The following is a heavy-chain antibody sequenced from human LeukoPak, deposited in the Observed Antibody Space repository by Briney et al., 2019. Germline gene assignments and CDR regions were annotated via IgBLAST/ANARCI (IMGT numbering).Heavy chain of an antibody. J-gene: IGHJ4*02. CDR1: GGSFSGYY. V-gene: IGHV4-34*01. CDR3: ASSRPAYYCSGGSCYRFDY. Sequence: SETLSLTCAVYGGSFSGYYWSWLRQPPGKGLEWIGEINHSGSTNYNPSLKSRVTISVDTSKNQFSLKLSSVTAADTAVYYCASSRPAYYCSGGSCYRFDYWGQGTLVTVSS. CDR2: INHSGST. D-gene: IGHD2-15*01.